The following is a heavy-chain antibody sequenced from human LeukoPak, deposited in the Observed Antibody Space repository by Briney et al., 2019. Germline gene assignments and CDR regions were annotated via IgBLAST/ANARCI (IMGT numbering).Heavy chain of an antibody. CDR2: INPNSGGT. CDR3: AISCSGGSCYSEGNYYMDV. Sequence: ASVTVSCKASGYTFTGYYMHWVRQAPGQGLEWMGWINPNSGGTNYAQKFQGGVTMTRDTSISTAYMELSRLRSDATAVYYCAISCSGGSCYSEGNYYMDVWGKGTTVTVSS. CDR1: GYTFTGYY. J-gene: IGHJ6*03. D-gene: IGHD2-15*01. V-gene: IGHV1-2*02.